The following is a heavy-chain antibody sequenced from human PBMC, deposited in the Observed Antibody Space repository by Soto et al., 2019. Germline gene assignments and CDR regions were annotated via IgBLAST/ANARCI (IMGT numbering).Heavy chain of an antibody. Sequence: SVKVSCKASGGTFSSYAISWVRHAPGQGLEWMGGIIPIFGTANYAQKFQGRVTITADESTSTAYMELSSLRSEDTAVFYCGRVYGTYYDALTGLWGGHFDSWGQGTQVTVSS. CDR2: IIPIFGTA. CDR1: GGTFSSYA. V-gene: IGHV1-69*13. D-gene: IGHD3-9*01. CDR3: GRVYGTYYDALTGLWGGHFDS. J-gene: IGHJ4*02.